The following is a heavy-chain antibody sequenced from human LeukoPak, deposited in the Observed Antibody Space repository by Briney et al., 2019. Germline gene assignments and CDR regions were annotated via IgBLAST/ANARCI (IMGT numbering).Heavy chain of an antibody. J-gene: IGHJ4*02. CDR3: ARESGFYGSGSRF. V-gene: IGHV1-69*06. CDR1: GYTFTSYY. Sequence: SVKVSCKASGYTFTSYYMHWVRQAPGQGLEWMGGIIPIFGTANYAQKFQGRVTITADKSTSTAYMELSSLRSEDTAVYYCARESGFYGSGSRFWGQGTLVTVSS. CDR2: IIPIFGTA. D-gene: IGHD3-10*01.